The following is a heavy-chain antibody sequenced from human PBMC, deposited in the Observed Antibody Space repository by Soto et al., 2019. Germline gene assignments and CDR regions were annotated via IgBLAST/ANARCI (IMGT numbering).Heavy chain of an antibody. V-gene: IGHV3-23*01. J-gene: IGHJ6*03. Sequence: EVQLLESGGGLVQPGGSLRLSCAASGFTFSSYAMSWVRQAPGKGLEWVSAISGSGGSTYYADSVKGRFTISRDNSKNTLYLQMNSLRAEDTAVYYCAKAGGYCSSTSCYIYYYYYMDVWGKGTTVTVSS. CDR2: ISGSGGST. CDR3: AKAGGYCSSTSCYIYYYYYMDV. D-gene: IGHD2-2*02. CDR1: GFTFSSYA.